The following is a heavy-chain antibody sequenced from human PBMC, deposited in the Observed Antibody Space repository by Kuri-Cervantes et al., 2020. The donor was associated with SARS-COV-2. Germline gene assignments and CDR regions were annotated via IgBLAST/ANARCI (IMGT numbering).Heavy chain of an antibody. D-gene: IGHD3-22*01. J-gene: IGHJ4*02. CDR1: GYSISSGYY. CDR3: ARHRNNYYDSSGPLYYFDY. Sequence: SETLSLTCTVSGYSISSGYYWGRIRQPPGKGLEWIGFVHYSGSTTYNPSLRGRVTISVDTSKNHFSLKLSSVTAADTAVYYCARHRNNYYDSSGPLYYFDYWGQGTLVTVSS. V-gene: IGHV4-61*03. CDR2: VHYSGST.